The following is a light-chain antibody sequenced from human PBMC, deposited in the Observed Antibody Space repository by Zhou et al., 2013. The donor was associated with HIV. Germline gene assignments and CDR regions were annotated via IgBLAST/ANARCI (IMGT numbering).Light chain of an antibody. CDR3: QQYNSYSCS. CDR1: QSISSW. J-gene: IGKJ2*04. CDR2: KAS. V-gene: IGKV1-5*03. Sequence: SQSPGTLSLSPGESTTLSCRASQSISSWLAWYQQKPGKAPKVLIYKASSLESGVPARFSGSGSGTEFTLTISSLQPDDFATYYCQQYNSYSCSFGQGTKLEI.